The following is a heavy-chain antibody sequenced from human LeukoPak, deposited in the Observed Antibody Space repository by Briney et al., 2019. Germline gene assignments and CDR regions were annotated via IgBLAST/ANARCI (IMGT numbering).Heavy chain of an antibody. V-gene: IGHV3-53*01. D-gene: IGHD6-19*01. CDR2: IYSGGTT. CDR1: GFTVSSNY. CDR3: ARVPPKEQWLVFDY. J-gene: IGHJ4*02. Sequence: PGGSLRLSCVASGFTVSSNYMNWVRQAPGKGLEWVSVIYSGGTTHYADSVKGRFTISRDNSKNTLYLQMNSLRAEDTAVYYCARVPPKEQWLVFDYWGQGTLVTVSS.